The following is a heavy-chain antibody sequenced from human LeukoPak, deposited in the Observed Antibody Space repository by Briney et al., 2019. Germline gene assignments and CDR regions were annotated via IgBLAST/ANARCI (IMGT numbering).Heavy chain of an antibody. V-gene: IGHV1-2*04. CDR2: INPNSGGT. J-gene: IGHJ4*02. Sequence: ASVKVSCKASGYTITGYYMHWVRQAPGQGLEWMGRINPNSGGTNYAQKFQGWVTLTRDTSISTAYMELTRLRSDDTAVYYCARIPFSSSWSSRPDYFDYWGQGTLVTVSS. D-gene: IGHD6-13*01. CDR1: GYTITGYY. CDR3: ARIPFSSSWSSRPDYFDY.